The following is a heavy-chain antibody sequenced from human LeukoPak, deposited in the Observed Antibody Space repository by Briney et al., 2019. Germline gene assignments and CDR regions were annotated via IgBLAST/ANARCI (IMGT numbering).Heavy chain of an antibody. V-gene: IGHV1-18*01. D-gene: IGHD6-19*01. Sequence: ASVKVSCKASGYTFTSYGISWVRQAPGQGLEWMGWISAYNGNTNYAQKLQGRVTMTTDTSTSTAYMELRSLRSDDTAVYYCARAGGWAREDYKDDAFHIWGQGTRVSVSS. CDR2: ISAYNGNT. CDR3: ARAGGWAREDYKDDAFHI. CDR1: GYTFTSYG. J-gene: IGHJ3*02.